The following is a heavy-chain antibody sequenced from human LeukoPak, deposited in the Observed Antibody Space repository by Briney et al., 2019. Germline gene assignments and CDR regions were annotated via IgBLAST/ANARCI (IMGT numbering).Heavy chain of an antibody. CDR2: MNPNSGNT. J-gene: IGHJ4*02. Sequence: ASVKVSCKASGYTFTSYDINWVRQATGQGLEWMGWMNPNSGNTGSAQKFQGRVTMTRNTSITTAYMELSSLRSEDTAVYYCARGFDWLEVYFDYWGQGTLVTVSS. CDR3: ARGFDWLEVYFDY. D-gene: IGHD3-9*01. V-gene: IGHV1-8*01. CDR1: GYTFTSYD.